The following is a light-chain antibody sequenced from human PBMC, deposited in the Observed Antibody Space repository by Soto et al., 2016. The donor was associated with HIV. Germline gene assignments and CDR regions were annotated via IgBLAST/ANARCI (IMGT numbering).Light chain of an antibody. CDR2: TAS. CDR1: QTISNF. V-gene: IGKV1-39*01. CDR3: QQYNSYYT. Sequence: DIQMTQSPSSLSASIGDRVTITCRASQTISNFLHWYQQKPGKAPKLLIYTASSLQSGVPSRFSGSGSGTDFTLTLTSLQPEDFATYYCQQYNSYYTFGQGTKLEIK. J-gene: IGKJ2*01.